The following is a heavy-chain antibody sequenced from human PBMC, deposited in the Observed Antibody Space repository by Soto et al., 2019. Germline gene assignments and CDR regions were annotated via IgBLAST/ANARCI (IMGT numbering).Heavy chain of an antibody. CDR1: GGTFSSYA. CDR2: IIPIFGTA. Sequence: QVQLVQSGAEVKKPGSSVKVSCKASGGTFSSYAISWVRQAPGQWLEWMGGIIPIFGTANYAQKFQGRVTITVDESTSTAYMELSSLRSEDTAVYYCAVRGGSGRMVRGVHATRYYYYGMDVWGQGTTVTVSS. D-gene: IGHD3-10*01. V-gene: IGHV1-69*01. CDR3: AVRGGSGRMVRGVHATRYYYYGMDV. J-gene: IGHJ6*02.